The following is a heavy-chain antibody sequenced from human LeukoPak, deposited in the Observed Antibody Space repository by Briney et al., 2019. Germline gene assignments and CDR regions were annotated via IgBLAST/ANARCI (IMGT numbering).Heavy chain of an antibody. CDR1: GGSISSGDYY. J-gene: IGHJ4*02. Sequence: PSETLSLICTVSGGSISSGDYYWSWIRQPPGKGLEWIGYIYYSGSTYYNPSLKSRVTISVDTSKNQFSLKLSSVTAADTAVYYCARVLGYSGYEIDYWGQGTLVTVSS. V-gene: IGHV4-30-4*01. CDR3: ARVLGYSGYEIDY. CDR2: IYYSGST. D-gene: IGHD5-12*01.